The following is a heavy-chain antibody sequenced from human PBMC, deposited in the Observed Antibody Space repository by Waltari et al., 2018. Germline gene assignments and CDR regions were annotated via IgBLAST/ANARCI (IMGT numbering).Heavy chain of an antibody. V-gene: IGHV1-69*12. CDR3: ARVPAYYYDSSGYFDY. J-gene: IGHJ4*02. Sequence: QVQLVQSGAEVKKPGSSVKVSCKASGGTFSSYAISWVRQAPGQGLEWMGGIIQIFGTANYAQKFQGRVTITADESTSTAYMELSSLRSEDTAVYYCARVPAYYYDSSGYFDYWGQGTLVTVSS. CDR1: GGTFSSYA. CDR2: IIQIFGTA. D-gene: IGHD3-22*01.